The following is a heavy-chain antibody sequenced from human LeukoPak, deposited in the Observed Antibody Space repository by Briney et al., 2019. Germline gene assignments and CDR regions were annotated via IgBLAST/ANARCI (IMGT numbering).Heavy chain of an antibody. CDR3: ARVVPAAITLSSYYFDY. Sequence: ASVKVSCKASGYTFTSYAMHWVRQAPGQRLEWMGWINAGNGNTKYSQKFQGRVTITRDTSASTAYMELSSLRSEDTAVYYCARVVPAAITLSSYYFDYWGQGTLVTVSS. J-gene: IGHJ4*02. V-gene: IGHV1-3*01. D-gene: IGHD2-2*01. CDR2: INAGNGNT. CDR1: GYTFTSYA.